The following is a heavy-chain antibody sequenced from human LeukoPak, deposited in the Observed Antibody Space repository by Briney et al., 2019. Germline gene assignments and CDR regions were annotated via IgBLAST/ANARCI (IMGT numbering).Heavy chain of an antibody. Sequence: GGSLRLSCEASGFTFSSYGMSWVRQAPGKGLEWVSAISGSGSSTYYADSVKGRFSISRDNSKNTLYLQMNSLRAEDTAVYYCAKDGTPYYDRGYYMDVWGKGTTVTVSS. CDR1: GFTFSSYG. D-gene: IGHD3-22*01. J-gene: IGHJ6*03. V-gene: IGHV3-23*01. CDR3: AKDGTPYYDRGYYMDV. CDR2: ISGSGSST.